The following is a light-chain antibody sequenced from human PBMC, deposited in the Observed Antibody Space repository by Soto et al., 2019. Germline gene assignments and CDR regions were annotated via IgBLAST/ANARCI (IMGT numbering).Light chain of an antibody. J-gene: IGKJ4*01. Sequence: DIQLTQSPSFLSASVRDRVTITCRSSQGISSYLAWYQQKPGKAPKLLIYAASTLQSGVPSRFSGSGSGTEFTLTISSLQPEDFATDYCQQLNSYPPFTFGGGTKVEIK. CDR1: QGISSY. V-gene: IGKV1-9*01. CDR2: AAS. CDR3: QQLNSYPPFT.